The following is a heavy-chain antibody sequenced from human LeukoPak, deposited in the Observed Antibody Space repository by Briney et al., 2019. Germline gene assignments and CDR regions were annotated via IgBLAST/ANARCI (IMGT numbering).Heavy chain of an antibody. J-gene: IGHJ4*02. Sequence: GGSLRLSCAASGFTFSSYGMHWVRQAPGKGLEWVAFIRYDGSNKYYADSMKGRFTISRDNSKNTLYLQMNSLRAEDTAVYYCARDRGRFLEWLTYPLDYWGQGTLVTVSS. CDR2: IRYDGSNK. D-gene: IGHD3-3*01. CDR1: GFTFSSYG. V-gene: IGHV3-30*02. CDR3: ARDRGRFLEWLTYPLDY.